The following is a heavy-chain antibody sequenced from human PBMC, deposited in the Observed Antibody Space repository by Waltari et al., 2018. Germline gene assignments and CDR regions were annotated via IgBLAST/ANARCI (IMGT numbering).Heavy chain of an antibody. V-gene: IGHV3-48*01. J-gene: IGHJ4*02. CDR2: ISSSSSAI. CDR1: GFTLSAEA. Sequence: EVQLMESGGALVQPGGSLRLSCIAPGFTLSAEARNWVRQAPGKGLEWVSYISSSSSAIYYADSVKGRFTISRDNANNSLYLQMNSLRAEDTAIYYCARVPTVVLSLAVYFDYWGQGSLVTVSS. CDR3: ARVPTVVLSLAVYFDY. D-gene: IGHD4-17*01.